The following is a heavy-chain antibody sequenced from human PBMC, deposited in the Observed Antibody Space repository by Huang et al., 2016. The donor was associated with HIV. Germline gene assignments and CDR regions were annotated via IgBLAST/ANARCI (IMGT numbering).Heavy chain of an antibody. J-gene: IGHJ4*02. CDR3: ARSAYGDLDY. D-gene: IGHD4-17*01. V-gene: IGHV1-8*02. CDR2: MNPNTGHT. Sequence: QVHLVQSGAEVKKPGASVKVSCKASGYTFTNYDINWVGQAHGRGLGGLGWMNPNTGHTGFAQSFQVSVTMTRKTSITTAYMELTSLTSEDTAVYYCARSAYGDLDYWGLGTLVIVSS. CDR1: GYTFTNYD.